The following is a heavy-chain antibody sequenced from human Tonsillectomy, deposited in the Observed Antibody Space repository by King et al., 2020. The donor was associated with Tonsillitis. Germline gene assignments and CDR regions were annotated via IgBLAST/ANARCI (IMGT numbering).Heavy chain of an antibody. V-gene: IGHV3-30*04. CDR1: GFTFTSYS. CDR2: ISYDGSNE. Sequence: VQLVESGGGVVQPGRSLRLSCTASGFTFTSYSIQWVRQAPGKGLEWVAFISYDGSNEYYAQSVEGRFTISRDNSKDTVYLQMNGLRTEDTAVYYCTRDSYGGNSVCFDHWGQGTLVTVSS. CDR3: TRDSYGGNSVCFDH. J-gene: IGHJ4*02. D-gene: IGHD4-23*01.